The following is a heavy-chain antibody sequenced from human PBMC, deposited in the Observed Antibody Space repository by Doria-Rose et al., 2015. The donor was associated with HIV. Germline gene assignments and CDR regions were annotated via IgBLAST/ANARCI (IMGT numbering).Heavy chain of an antibody. V-gene: IGHV4-59*01. J-gene: IGHJ4*02. CDR1: GGSISHYY. Sequence: QVQLQESGPGLVKPSETLSLTCSVPGGSISHYYWSWIRQPPGKGLEYIGDIFYTGSTNYSASLKSRVSISIDTSKNKFSLRLSSVTAADTAVYYCARVLSGTYDYWGQGTLVTVSS. CDR3: ARVLSGTYDY. D-gene: IGHD1-26*01. CDR2: IFYTGST.